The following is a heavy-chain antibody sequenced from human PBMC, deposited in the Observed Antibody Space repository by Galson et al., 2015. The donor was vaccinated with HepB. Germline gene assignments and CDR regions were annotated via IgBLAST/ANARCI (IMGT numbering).Heavy chain of an antibody. Sequence: QSGAEVKKPGESLRISCKGSGYSFTSYWISWVRQMPGKGLEWMGRIDPSDSYTNYSPSFQGHVTNSADKSISTAYLQWSSLKASDTAMYYCASHSLAMTTVTHVDYWGQGTLVTVSS. CDR3: ASHSLAMTTVTHVDY. CDR1: GYSFTSYW. J-gene: IGHJ4*02. D-gene: IGHD4-17*01. CDR2: IDPSDSYT. V-gene: IGHV5-10-1*01.